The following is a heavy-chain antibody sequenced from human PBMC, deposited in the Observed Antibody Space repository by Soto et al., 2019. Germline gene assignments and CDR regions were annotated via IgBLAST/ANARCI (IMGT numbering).Heavy chain of an antibody. J-gene: IGHJ4*02. CDR2: IKHDGSVQ. D-gene: IGHD4-4*01. Sequence: QLVESGGGLVQPGGSLRLSCAASGFTFSGYWMSWVRQAPGKGLEWVADIKHDGSVQYYVDSVKGRLTISRDNAKKQLYLQMNGLRAEDTALYYCARAPYSNAWYRFDLWGQGTLGTVAS. CDR3: ARAPYSNAWYRFDL. CDR1: GFTFSGYW. V-gene: IGHV3-7*03.